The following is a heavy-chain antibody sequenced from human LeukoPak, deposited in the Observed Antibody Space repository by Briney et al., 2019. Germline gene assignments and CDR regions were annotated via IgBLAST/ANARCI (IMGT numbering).Heavy chain of an antibody. J-gene: IGHJ4*02. CDR2: ISYDGSNK. CDR3: ALQGSTSPFDY. CDR1: GFTFSSYA. D-gene: IGHD2-2*01. Sequence: GRSLRLSCAASGFTFSSYAMHWVRQAPGKGLEWVAVISYDGSNKYYADSVKGRFTISRDNSRNTLYLQMNSLRAEDTAVYYCALQGSTSPFDYWGQGTLVTVSS. V-gene: IGHV3-30*04.